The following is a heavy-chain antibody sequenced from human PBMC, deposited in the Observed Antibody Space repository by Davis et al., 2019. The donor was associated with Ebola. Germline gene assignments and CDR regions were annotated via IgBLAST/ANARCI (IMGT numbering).Heavy chain of an antibody. CDR2: INPSGGST. D-gene: IGHD1-26*01. CDR3: ARGGVGATTADY. J-gene: IGHJ4*02. CDR1: GYTFTSYY. Sequence: ASVKVSCKASGYTFTSYYMHWVRQAPGQGLEWMGIINPSGGSTSYAQKFQGRVTMTTDTSTITAYMELRSLRSDDTAVYYCARGGVGATTADYWGQGTLVTVSS. V-gene: IGHV1-46*01.